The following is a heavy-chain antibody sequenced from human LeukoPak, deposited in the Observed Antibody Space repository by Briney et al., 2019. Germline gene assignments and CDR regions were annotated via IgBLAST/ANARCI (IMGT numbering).Heavy chain of an antibody. V-gene: IGHV3-30-3*01. CDR2: ISYDGSNK. Sequence: WVAVISYDGSNKYYADSVKGRFTISRDNSKNTLYLQMNSLRAEDTAVYYCARDGGEEPVDYWGQGTLVTVSS. J-gene: IGHJ4*02. CDR3: ARDGGEEPVDY. D-gene: IGHD1-14*01.